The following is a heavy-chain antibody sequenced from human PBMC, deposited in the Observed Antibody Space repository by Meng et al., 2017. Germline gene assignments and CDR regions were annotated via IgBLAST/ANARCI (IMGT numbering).Heavy chain of an antibody. CDR2: INPSGGST. CDR1: GYTFTSYY. CDR3: ARDWYDSSGYYLV. V-gene: IGHV1-46*01. Sequence: QGHVGQSGTGVKKPWASGKISCKASGYTFTSYYIHWVRQAPGQGLEWMGIINPSGGSTSYAQKFQGRVTMTRDTSTSTVYMELSSLRSEDTAVYYCARDWYDSSGYYLVWGQGTLVTVSS. D-gene: IGHD3-22*01. J-gene: IGHJ4*02.